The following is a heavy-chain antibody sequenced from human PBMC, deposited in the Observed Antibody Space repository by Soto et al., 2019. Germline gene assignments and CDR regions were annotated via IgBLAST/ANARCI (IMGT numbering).Heavy chain of an antibody. CDR2: IYYSGST. Sequence: QVQLQESGPGLVKPSQTLSLTCTVSGGSISSGDYYWGWIRQPPGKGLEWIGYIYYSGSTYSNPSLNSRVTISVDTSKNQFSLKLSSVTAADTAVYYCARGLTMIVVVTSNWFDPWGQGTLVTVSS. J-gene: IGHJ5*02. CDR3: ARGLTMIVVVTSNWFDP. V-gene: IGHV4-30-4*01. CDR1: GGSISSGDYY. D-gene: IGHD3-22*01.